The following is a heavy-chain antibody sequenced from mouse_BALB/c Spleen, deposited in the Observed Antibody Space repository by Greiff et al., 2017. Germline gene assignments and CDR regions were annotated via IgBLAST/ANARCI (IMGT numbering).Heavy chain of an antibody. J-gene: IGHJ4*01. CDR2: INPYNGGT. V-gene: IGHV1-18*01. CDR1: GYSFTSYT. Sequence: VQLQPSGPELVKPGASMKISCKASGYSFTSYTMNWVKQSHGKNLEWIGLINPYNGGTSYNQKFKGKATLTVDKSSSTAYMELLSLTSEDSAVYYCASHGLTTVYAMDYWGEGTSVTVAS. D-gene: IGHD1-1*01. CDR3: ASHGLTTVYAMDY.